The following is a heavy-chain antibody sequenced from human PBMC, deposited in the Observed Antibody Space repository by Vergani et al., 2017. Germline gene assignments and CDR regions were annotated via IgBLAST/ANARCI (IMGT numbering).Heavy chain of an antibody. CDR3: AASRYYYYYMDV. CDR1: GFTFSSYG. CDR2: ISYDGRNK. V-gene: IGHV3-30*03. Sequence: QVQLVESGGGVVQPGRSLRLSCAASGFTFSSYGMRWVRQAPGKGLEWVAVISYDGRNKSYADSVKGRFTISRDNSKNTLYVQMNSLRAEDTAVYYCAASRYYYYYMDVWGKGTTVTVSS. J-gene: IGHJ6*03.